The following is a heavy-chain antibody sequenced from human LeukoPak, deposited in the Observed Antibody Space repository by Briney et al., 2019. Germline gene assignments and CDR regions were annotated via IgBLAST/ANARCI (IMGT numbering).Heavy chain of an antibody. V-gene: IGHV3-15*01. Sequence: GGSLRLSCAASGSTFSIYAMSWVRQAPGKGLEWVGRIKSKTDGGATDYAAPVKGRVTVSRDDSKNTLYLQMNSLKTEDTAVYYCTAGDDMDVWGKGTSVSVSS. CDR1: GSTFSIYA. D-gene: IGHD3-10*01. CDR2: IKSKTDGGAT. CDR3: TAGDDMDV. J-gene: IGHJ6*03.